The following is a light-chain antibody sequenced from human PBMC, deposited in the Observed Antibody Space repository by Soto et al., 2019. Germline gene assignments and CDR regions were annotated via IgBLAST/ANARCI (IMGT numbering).Light chain of an antibody. CDR2: EVS. Sequence: QSALTQPASVSGSPGQSITISCTGTTSDVGLYNYVSWYQQHPGKAPKLMISEVSNRPSGVSNRFSGSKSGNTASLTISGLQAEDEADYYRSSYTSSDTLVFGAGTKLTVL. CDR1: TSDVGLYNY. J-gene: IGLJ2*01. V-gene: IGLV2-14*01. CDR3: SSYTSSDTLV.